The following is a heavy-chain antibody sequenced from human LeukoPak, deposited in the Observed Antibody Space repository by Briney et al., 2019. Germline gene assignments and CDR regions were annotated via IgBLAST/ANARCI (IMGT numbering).Heavy chain of an antibody. D-gene: IGHD3-3*01. CDR3: AREPSFGVAVPLYGGDYYHGMDV. CDR1: GYSFTGHY. V-gene: IGHV1-2*02. J-gene: IGHJ6*02. Sequence: ASVKVSCKASGYSFTGHYMHWVRQAPGQGLEWMGLINSNSGGTNYAQNFQGRVTMTRDTSISKAYMELSRLSSDDTAVYYCAREPSFGVAVPLYGGDYYHGMDVWGQGTTVTVSS. CDR2: INSNSGGT.